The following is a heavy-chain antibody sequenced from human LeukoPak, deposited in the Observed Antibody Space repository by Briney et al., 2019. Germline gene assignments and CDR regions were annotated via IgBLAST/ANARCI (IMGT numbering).Heavy chain of an antibody. J-gene: IGHJ6*03. CDR1: GGSISSSSYY. V-gene: IGHV4-39*07. D-gene: IGHD3-9*01. Sequence: SETLSLTCTVSGGSISSSSYYWGWIRQPPGKGLEWIGSIYYSGSTYYNPSLKSRVTISVDTSKNQFSLKLSSVTAADTAVYYCARDLVGVRYFDWNYYMDVWGKGTTVTISS. CDR2: IYYSGST. CDR3: ARDLVGVRYFDWNYYMDV.